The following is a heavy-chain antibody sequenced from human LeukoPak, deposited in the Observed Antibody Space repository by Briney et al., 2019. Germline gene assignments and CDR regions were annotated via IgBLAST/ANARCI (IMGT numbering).Heavy chain of an antibody. J-gene: IGHJ4*02. D-gene: IGHD3-16*02. CDR1: GYTFTNYA. CDR3: ARAFQSLGGLSLPDY. V-gene: IGHV7-4-1*02. CDR2: IHPSTGNP. Sequence: ASVEVSCKASGYTFTNYAMNWVRQAPGQGLEWTGWIHPSTGNPTYAQGFTGRFVFSLDTSVSTTYLQISSLKAEDTAVYYCARAFQSLGGLSLPDYWGQGTLVTVSS.